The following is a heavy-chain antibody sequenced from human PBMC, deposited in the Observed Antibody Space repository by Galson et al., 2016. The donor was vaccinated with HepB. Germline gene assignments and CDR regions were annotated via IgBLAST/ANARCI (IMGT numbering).Heavy chain of an antibody. J-gene: IGHJ6*02. CDR2: IYYNGST. CDR3: ARGPPGGRYCSGGSCYSLPYGLDV. D-gene: IGHD2-15*01. V-gene: IGHV4-59*01. CDR1: GGPISSYS. Sequence: SETLSLTCTVSGGPISSYSWSWIRQPPGKGLEWVGYIYYNGSTNYNPSLKSRVTISVDTSKNQFSLKLSSVTAADTAVYYCARGPPGGRYCSGGSCYSLPYGLDVWGQGTPVTVTS.